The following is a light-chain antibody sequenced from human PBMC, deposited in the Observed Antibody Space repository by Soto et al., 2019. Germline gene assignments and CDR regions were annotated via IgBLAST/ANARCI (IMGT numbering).Light chain of an antibody. J-gene: IGKJ2*01. CDR1: QSVSSY. CDR3: QQXXNWPPSYT. CDR2: DAS. V-gene: IGKV3-11*01. Sequence: EIVLTQSPATLSLSPGERATLSCRASQSVSSYLAWYQQKPGQAPRLLIYDASNRATGIPARFSGSGSGTDXTXXXXXXXPXDFXVXXCQQXXNWPPSYTFGQGTKLEIK.